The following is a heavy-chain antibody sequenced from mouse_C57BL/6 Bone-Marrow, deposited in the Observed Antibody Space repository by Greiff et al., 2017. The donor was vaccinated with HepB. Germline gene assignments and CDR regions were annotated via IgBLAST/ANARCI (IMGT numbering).Heavy chain of an antibody. V-gene: IGHV3-6*01. Sequence: EVKLQESGPGLVKPSQSLSLTCSVTGYSITSGYYWNWIRQFPGNKLEWMGYISYDGSNNYNPSLKNRISITRDTSKNQFFLKLNSVTTEDTATYYCARDAYDGYYGYFDVWGTGTTVTVSS. CDR3: ARDAYDGYYGYFDV. J-gene: IGHJ1*03. CDR2: ISYDGSN. CDR1: GYSITSGYY. D-gene: IGHD2-3*01.